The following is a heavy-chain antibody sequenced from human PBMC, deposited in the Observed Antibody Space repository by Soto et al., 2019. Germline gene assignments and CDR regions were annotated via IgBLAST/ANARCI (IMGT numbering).Heavy chain of an antibody. CDR2: ISYDGSNK. V-gene: IGHV3-30*18. J-gene: IGHJ6*02. D-gene: IGHD3-3*01. CDR3: AKDTAIDFWSGYTNYYYYYGMDV. Sequence: GGSLRLSCASSGFTFSSYGMHLVRQAPGKGLEWVAVISYDGSNKYYADSVKGRFTISRDNSKNTLYLQMNSLRAEDTAVYYCAKDTAIDFWSGYTNYYYYYGMDVWGQGTTVTVSS. CDR1: GFTFSSYG.